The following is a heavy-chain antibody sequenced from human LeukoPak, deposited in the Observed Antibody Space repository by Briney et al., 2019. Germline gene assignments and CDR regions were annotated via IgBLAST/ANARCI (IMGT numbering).Heavy chain of an antibody. D-gene: IGHD3-3*01. J-gene: IGHJ4*02. CDR1: AYTFSRLG. CDR2: ISAYNGQT. V-gene: IGHV1-18*01. CDR3: ARTTTIFGVFTTPCDY. Sequence: ASVTVSCKSSAYTFSRLGISWVRQAPGQGLEWMGWISAYNGQTKYAEKFQDRVTMTTDTSTSTAYMELRSLRSGDTAVYYCARTTTIFGVFTTPCDYWGQGTLVSVSS.